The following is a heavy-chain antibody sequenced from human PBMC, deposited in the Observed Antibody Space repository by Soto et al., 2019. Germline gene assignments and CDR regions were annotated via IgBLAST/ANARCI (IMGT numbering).Heavy chain of an antibody. Sequence: SETLSLTCTVSGDSLKSNSYSWTWIRQSPGKGLQWIGSVSYTGSTNYNPSLEGRVTMSIDTSKHRFSLRLSSVTAADTAVYYCARGDHDWGDDYGGYSYLHYFDFWGQGTPVTVSS. CDR3: ARGDHDWGDDYGGYSYLHYFDF. CDR1: GDSLKSNSYS. D-gene: IGHD3-22*01. J-gene: IGHJ4*02. V-gene: IGHV4-61*01. CDR2: VSYTGST.